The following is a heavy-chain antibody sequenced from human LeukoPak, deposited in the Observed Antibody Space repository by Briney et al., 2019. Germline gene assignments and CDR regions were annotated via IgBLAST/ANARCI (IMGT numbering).Heavy chain of an antibody. J-gene: IGHJ4*02. Sequence: PGRSLRLSCAASGFTFSSYAMSWVRQTPGKGLEWVSGISGFGGGTFYADSVKGRFTISRDNSKNTLYLQMSSLRVEDTAIFYCAKGTGQYYSDYWGQGTLVTVSS. CDR3: AKGTGQYYSDY. CDR1: GFTFSSYA. CDR2: ISGFGGGT. D-gene: IGHD1-1*01. V-gene: IGHV3-23*01.